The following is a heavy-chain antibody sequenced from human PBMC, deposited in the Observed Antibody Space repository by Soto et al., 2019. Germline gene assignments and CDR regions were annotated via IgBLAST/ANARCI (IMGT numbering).Heavy chain of an antibody. CDR3: APCRGGCGELLRGH. CDR2: FRGDGEET. Sequence: EVQLVESGGGLVQPGGSLRLSCAASGFSFSTYGMSWVRQAPGKGLEWVSVFRGDGEETYYADSVKGRFTSSRHNFKNTLFLQMNSVRAEDTARYYCAPCRGGCGELLRGHWGQGTLVAVSS. V-gene: IGHV3-23*04. J-gene: IGHJ4*02. CDR1: GFSFSTYG. D-gene: IGHD3-10*01.